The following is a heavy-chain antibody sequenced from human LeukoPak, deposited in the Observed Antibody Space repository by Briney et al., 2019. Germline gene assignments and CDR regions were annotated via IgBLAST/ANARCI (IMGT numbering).Heavy chain of an antibody. J-gene: IGHJ6*02. Sequence: QXLEXRGXXNPNSGNTGYAQKFQRRVTITRNNSITTAYMELSSLRSEDTAVYYCARGGTVYYYYGMDVWGQGTTVTVSS. CDR2: XNPNSGNT. V-gene: IGHV1-8*01. CDR3: ARGGTVYYYYGMDV.